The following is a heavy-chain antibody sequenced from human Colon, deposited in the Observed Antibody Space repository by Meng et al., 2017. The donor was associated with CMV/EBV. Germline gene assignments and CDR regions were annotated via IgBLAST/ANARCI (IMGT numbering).Heavy chain of an antibody. CDR2: IRGNGESP. V-gene: IGHV3-23*01. J-gene: IGHJ4*02. CDR1: GFTFTDYT. D-gene: IGHD2-21*02. Sequence: GESLKISCAASGFTFTDYTMTWVRQAPGKGLEWVSRIRGNGESPAYADFVQDRFTIFRDNSKKTLYLQMSSLRAEDTAIYYCTRRAASGVTAPDYWGQGTLVTVSS. CDR3: TRRAASGVTAPDY.